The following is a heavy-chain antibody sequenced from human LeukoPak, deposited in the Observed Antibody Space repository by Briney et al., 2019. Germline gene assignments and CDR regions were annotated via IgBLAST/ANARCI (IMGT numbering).Heavy chain of an antibody. J-gene: IGHJ6*02. CDR1: GFTFSSYW. V-gene: IGHV3-7*01. CDR2: IKQDGSEK. CDR3: ARTPLYYDSSGSSHPYGMDV. Sequence: GGSLRLSCAASGFTFSSYWMSWVRQAPGKGLEWVANIKQDGSEKYYVDSVKGRFTISRDNAKNSLYLQMNSLRAEDTAVYYCARTPLYYDSSGSSHPYGMDVWGQGTTVTVSS. D-gene: IGHD3-22*01.